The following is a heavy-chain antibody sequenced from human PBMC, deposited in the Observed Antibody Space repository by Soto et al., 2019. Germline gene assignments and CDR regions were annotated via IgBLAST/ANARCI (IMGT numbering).Heavy chain of an antibody. CDR1: GGTFSSYT. J-gene: IGHJ4*02. CDR2: IIPILGIA. Sequence: QVQLGQSGAEVKKPGSSVKVSCKASGGTFSSYTISWVRQAPGQGLEWMGRIIPILGIANYAQKFQGRVTITADKSTSTAYMELSSLRSEDTAVYYCARASIAAGFSDYWCQGTLVTVSS. CDR3: ARASIAAGFSDY. V-gene: IGHV1-69*02. D-gene: IGHD6-6*01.